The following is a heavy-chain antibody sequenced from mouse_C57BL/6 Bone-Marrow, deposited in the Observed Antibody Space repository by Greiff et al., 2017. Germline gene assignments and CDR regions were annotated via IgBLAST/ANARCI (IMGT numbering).Heavy chain of an antibody. CDR2: IDPEIGDT. Sequence: VQLQQSGAELVRPGASVKLSCTASGFNIKDDYIHWVKQRPEQGLEWIGWIDPEIGDTEYASKFQGKATITSDTSSNTAYLQLSSPTSEYTAVYYCSSCNGNYFDFWGPGTPLTVAS. D-gene: IGHD2-1*01. V-gene: IGHV14-4*01. CDR3: SSCNGNYFDF. CDR1: GFNIKDDY. J-gene: IGHJ2*01.